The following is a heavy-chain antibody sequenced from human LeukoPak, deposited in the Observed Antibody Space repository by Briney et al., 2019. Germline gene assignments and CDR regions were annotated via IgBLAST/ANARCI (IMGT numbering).Heavy chain of an antibody. CDR3: VTPRSWELSDMAV. CDR2: VYHSGSA. Sequence: SETLSLTCSVSGFTISSNYYWGWVRQPPGKGLEWIGSVYHSGSAYYNPSLESRVIISVDTSKNQVSLKLNSLTAADTAVYYCVTPRSWELSDMAVWGKGTTVTVSS. V-gene: IGHV4-38-2*02. CDR1: GFTISSNYY. D-gene: IGHD1-26*01. J-gene: IGHJ6*03.